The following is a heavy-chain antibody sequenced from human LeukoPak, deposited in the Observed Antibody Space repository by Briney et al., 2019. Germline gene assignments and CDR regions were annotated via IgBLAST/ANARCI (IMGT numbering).Heavy chain of an antibody. D-gene: IGHD1-14*01. J-gene: IGHJ4*02. CDR2: IWYDGSNK. CDR3: ARASGPFDY. CDR1: GFTFSDYG. Sequence: GRSLRLSCAASGFTFSDYGTHWVRQAPGRGLEWVAVIWYDGSNKYYADSVKGRFTISRDNSKNTLYLQMNSLRAEDTALYYCARASGPFDYWGQGSLVTVSS. V-gene: IGHV3-33*01.